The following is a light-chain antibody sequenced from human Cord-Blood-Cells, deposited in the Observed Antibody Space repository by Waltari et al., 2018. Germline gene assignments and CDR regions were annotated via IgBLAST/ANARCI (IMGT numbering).Light chain of an antibody. CDR1: SSDVGGFNY. J-gene: IGLJ3*02. Sequence: QSALTQPASVSGSPGQSITISCTGTSSDVGGFNYVSWYQQHPGKAPKHMIYDFSRRRSGVSNRLSGSKSCNTAALTISGLQAEDEADYYCSSYTSSSTWVFGGGTKLTVL. CDR2: DFS. CDR3: SSYTSSSTWV. V-gene: IGLV2-14*01.